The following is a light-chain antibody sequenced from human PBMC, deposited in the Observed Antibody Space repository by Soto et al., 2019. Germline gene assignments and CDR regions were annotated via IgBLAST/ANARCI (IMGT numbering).Light chain of an antibody. J-gene: IGKJ1*01. CDR3: QQYCSTPRA. V-gene: IGKV4-1*01. CDR1: QSLICSSNDKSY. CDR2: WAS. Sequence: DIVMTQSPDSLAVSLGERATVNCKSSQSLICSSNDKSYLAWYQHKPGQPPKLLIYWASTRESVVPDRFSGSGSGTDFTLTIASLQAEDVAVYYCQQYCSTPRAFGQGTKVEIQ.